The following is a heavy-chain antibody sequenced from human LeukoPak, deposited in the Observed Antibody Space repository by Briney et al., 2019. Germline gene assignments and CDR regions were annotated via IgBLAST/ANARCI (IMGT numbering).Heavy chain of an antibody. J-gene: IGHJ6*03. CDR1: GYSISSGYY. Sequence: SETLSLTCAASGYSISSGYYWGWIRQPPGKGLEWIGSIYHSGSTYYNPSLKSRVTISVDTSKNQFSLKLSSVTAADTAVYYCARRQGYYYYMDVWGKGTTVTVSS. CDR2: IYHSGST. CDR3: ARRQGYYYYMDV. V-gene: IGHV4-38-2*01.